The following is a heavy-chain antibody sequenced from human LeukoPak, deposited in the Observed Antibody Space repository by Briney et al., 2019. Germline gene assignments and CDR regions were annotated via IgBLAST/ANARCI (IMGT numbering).Heavy chain of an antibody. V-gene: IGHV1-8*01. J-gene: IGHJ4*02. Sequence: ASVKVSCKASGYTFTSYDINWVRQATGQGLEWMGWMNPNSGNTGYAQKFQGRVTMTRNTSISTAYMELSSLRSEDTAVYYCARLDCSSGSCYSGTDYWGQGTLVTVSS. CDR1: GYTFTSYD. D-gene: IGHD2-15*01. CDR2: MNPNSGNT. CDR3: ARLDCSSGSCYSGTDY.